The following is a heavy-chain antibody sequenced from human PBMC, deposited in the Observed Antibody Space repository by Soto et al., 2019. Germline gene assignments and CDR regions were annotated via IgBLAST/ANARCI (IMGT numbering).Heavy chain of an antibody. Sequence: QVLLQESGTGLVQPSGTLSLSCAVSGVSISSNYYWGWVRQSPGKGLEWLGDISHIGSVKYRPYLMSRVTISMDRSENKFSLKLNSVTAADTAVYYCVRSFGWYAIDYWGQGTLVIVSS. D-gene: IGHD6-19*01. CDR3: VRSFGWYAIDY. CDR1: GVSISSNYY. CDR2: ISHIGSV. J-gene: IGHJ4*02. V-gene: IGHV4-4*02.